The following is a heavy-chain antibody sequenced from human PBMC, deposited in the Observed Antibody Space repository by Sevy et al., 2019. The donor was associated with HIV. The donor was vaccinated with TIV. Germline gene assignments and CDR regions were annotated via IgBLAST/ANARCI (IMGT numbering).Heavy chain of an antibody. CDR1: GYTLTELS. Sequence: ASVKVSCKVSGYTLTELSMHWVRQAPGKGLEWMGGFDPEDGETIYAQKFQGRVTMTEDTSTDTSYMELSSLRSEDTAVYYCATERFYANLGYYYYGMDVWGQGTTVTVSS. CDR2: FDPEDGET. V-gene: IGHV1-24*01. CDR3: ATERFYANLGYYYYGMDV. J-gene: IGHJ6*02. D-gene: IGHD3-10*01.